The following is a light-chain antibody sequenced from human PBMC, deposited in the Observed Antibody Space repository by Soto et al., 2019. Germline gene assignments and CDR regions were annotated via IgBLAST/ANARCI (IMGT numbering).Light chain of an antibody. J-gene: IGLJ3*02. V-gene: IGLV2-11*01. CDR2: DVS. Sequence: QSALTQPRSVSGSPGQSVTISCTGTSSDVGDYNYVSWYQQYPGKAPKLVIYDVSKRPSGVPDRFSGSKSGNTASLTISGLQAEDEADYYCCSFAGSYTFWVFSGGTKLTVL. CDR3: CSFAGSYTFWV. CDR1: SSDVGDYNY.